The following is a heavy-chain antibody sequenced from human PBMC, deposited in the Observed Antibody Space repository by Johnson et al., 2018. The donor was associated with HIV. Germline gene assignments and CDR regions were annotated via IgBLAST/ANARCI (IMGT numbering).Heavy chain of an antibody. CDR2: IEQDGSEK. V-gene: IGHV3-7*01. J-gene: IGHJ3*02. CDR1: GFTFNNFC. Sequence: VQLVESGGGLVQPGGSLRLSCAVFGFTFNNFCMSWVRQAPGKGLEWVANIEQDGSEKYYVDSVKGRFTISRDNAKNSLYLQMNSLRAEDTAVYYCATGSLVVGGDGLLQLRDAFDIWGRGTKVTVSS. CDR3: ATGSLVVGGDGLLQLRDAFDI. D-gene: IGHD3-9*01.